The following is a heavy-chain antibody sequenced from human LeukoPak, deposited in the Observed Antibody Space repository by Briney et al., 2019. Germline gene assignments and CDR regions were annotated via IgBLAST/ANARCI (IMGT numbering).Heavy chain of an antibody. V-gene: IGHV4-59*12. J-gene: IGHJ4*02. Sequence: PSETLSLTCTVSGGSISSYYWSWIRQPPGKGLEWIGYIYYSGSTNYNPSLKSRVTISIDTSKNHFSLKLSSVTAADTAVYYCARDPDYGTKFYYFDYWGQGTLVTVSS. CDR3: ARDPDYGTKFYYFDY. D-gene: IGHD4-17*01. CDR2: IYYSGST. CDR1: GGSISSYY.